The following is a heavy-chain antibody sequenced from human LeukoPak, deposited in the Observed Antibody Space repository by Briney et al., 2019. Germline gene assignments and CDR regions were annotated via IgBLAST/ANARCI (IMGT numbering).Heavy chain of an antibody. CDR2: IYSGGST. V-gene: IGHV3-53*01. J-gene: IGHJ6*03. Sequence: PGGSLRLSCAASGFTVSSNYMSWVRQAPGKGLEWVSVIYSGGSTYYADSVKGRFTISRDNSKNTLYLQMNSLRAEDTAVYYCARSIAAAASPHYYYMDVWGKGTTVTVSS. D-gene: IGHD6-13*01. CDR3: ARSIAAAASPHYYYMDV. CDR1: GFTVSSNY.